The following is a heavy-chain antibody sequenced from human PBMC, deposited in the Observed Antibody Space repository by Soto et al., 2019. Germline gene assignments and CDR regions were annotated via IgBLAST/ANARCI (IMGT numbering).Heavy chain of an antibody. J-gene: IGHJ1*01. CDR3: ARNWIQYRYFQH. CDR1: GFTFSSYS. V-gene: IGHV3-48*01. CDR2: ISSSSSTI. D-gene: IGHD5-18*01. Sequence: EVQLVESGGGLVQPGGSLRLSCVASGFTFSSYSMNWVRQAPGKGLEWVSYISSSSSTIYYADSVKGRFTISRDNAKNSLYLQMNSLRAEDTAVYYCARNWIQYRYFQHWGQGTLVTVSS.